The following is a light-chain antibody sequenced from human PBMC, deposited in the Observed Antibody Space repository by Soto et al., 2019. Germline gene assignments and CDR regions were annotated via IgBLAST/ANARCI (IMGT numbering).Light chain of an antibody. CDR1: PSVSSSY. J-gene: IGKJ1*01. CDR2: GAS. V-gene: IGKV3-20*01. Sequence: ESELKQSPGTLSLSPGERDTLSCRTSPSVSSSYLAWYQQKTGQAPRLLIYGASSRATGIPGRFSGSGSGTDFTLTISRLEPEDFAVYYCQQYGSSPQTFGQGTKVEIK. CDR3: QQYGSSPQT.